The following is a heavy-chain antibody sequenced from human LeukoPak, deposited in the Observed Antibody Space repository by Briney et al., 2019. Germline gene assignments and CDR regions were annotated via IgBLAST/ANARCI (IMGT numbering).Heavy chain of an antibody. CDR2: IYHSGST. Sequence: PSETLSLTCAVSGYSISSGYYWGWIRQPPGKGLEWIGSIYHSGSTYYNPSLKSRVTISVDTSKNQFSLKLSSVTAADTAVYYCARSQIPLSAVLAAIDPQFDYWGQGTLVTVSS. CDR1: GYSISSGYY. J-gene: IGHJ4*02. D-gene: IGHD2-2*01. V-gene: IGHV4-38-2*01. CDR3: ARSQIPLSAVLAAIDPQFDY.